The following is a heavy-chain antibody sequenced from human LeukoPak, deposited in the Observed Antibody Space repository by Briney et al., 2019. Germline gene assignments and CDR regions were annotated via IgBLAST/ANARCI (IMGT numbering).Heavy chain of an antibody. J-gene: IGHJ5*02. D-gene: IGHD3-10*01. V-gene: IGHV3-21*01. CDR1: GFTFSSYS. Sequence: PGGSLRLSCAASGFTFSSYSMNWVRQAPGKGLEWVSSISSSSSYIYYADSVKGRFTISRDNAKNSLHLQMNSLRAEDTAVYYCARELLWFGEPRNWFDPWGQGTLVTVSS. CDR2: ISSSSSYI. CDR3: ARELLWFGEPRNWFDP.